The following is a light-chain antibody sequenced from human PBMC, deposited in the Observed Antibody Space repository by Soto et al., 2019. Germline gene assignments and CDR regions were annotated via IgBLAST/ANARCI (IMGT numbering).Light chain of an antibody. Sequence: DVQMTQSPSTLSASVGDRVTITCRASQSISNWLAWYQQKPGKAPNLLIYDASSLESGVPSRFSGSGSGTEFTLTISSLQPDDFATYYCQQYHSYRTFGQGTKV. V-gene: IGKV1-5*01. CDR3: QQYHSYRT. CDR2: DAS. J-gene: IGKJ1*01. CDR1: QSISNW.